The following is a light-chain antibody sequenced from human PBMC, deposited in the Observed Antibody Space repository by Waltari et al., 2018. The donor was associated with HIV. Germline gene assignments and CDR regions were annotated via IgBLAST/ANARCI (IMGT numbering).Light chain of an antibody. J-gene: IGKJ2*01. CDR3: QQYNSHSYT. CDR1: QIIDYW. Sequence: DVQMTQSPSTLSASVGDRVSITCRASQIIDYWLAWYQQKPGQPPKLLIYKHAYLESGVPTRFSGSGSGADFTLTIDGLQPEDFATYYCQQYNSHSYTFGQGTKLDIK. CDR2: KHA. V-gene: IGKV1-5*03.